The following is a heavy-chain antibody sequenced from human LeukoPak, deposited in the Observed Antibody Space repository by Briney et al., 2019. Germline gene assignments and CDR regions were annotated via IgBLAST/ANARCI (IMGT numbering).Heavy chain of an antibody. Sequence: PGRSLRLSCAASGFTFSSYGMHWVRQAPGKGLEWVAVIWYDGSNKYYADSVKGRFTISRDNSKSTLYLQMNSLRAEDTAVYYCARDSRQWPDYWGQGTLVTVSS. CDR1: GFTFSSYG. D-gene: IGHD6-19*01. J-gene: IGHJ4*02. CDR2: IWYDGSNK. CDR3: ARDSRQWPDY. V-gene: IGHV3-33*01.